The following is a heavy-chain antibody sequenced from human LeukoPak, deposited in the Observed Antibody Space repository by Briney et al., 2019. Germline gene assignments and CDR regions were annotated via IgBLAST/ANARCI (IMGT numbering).Heavy chain of an antibody. V-gene: IGHV3-21*01. CDR3: ARGYCSGGSCYRAFDY. J-gene: IGHJ4*02. D-gene: IGHD2-15*01. CDR1: GFTFSSYS. Sequence: GGSLRLSCAASGFTFSSYSMIWVRQAPGKGLEWVSSISSSSSYIYYADSVKGRFTISRDNAKNSLYLQMNSLRAEDTAVYYCARGYCSGGSCYRAFDYWGQGTLVTVSS. CDR2: ISSSSSYI.